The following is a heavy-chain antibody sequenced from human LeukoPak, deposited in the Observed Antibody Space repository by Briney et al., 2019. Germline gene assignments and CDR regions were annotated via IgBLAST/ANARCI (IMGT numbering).Heavy chain of an antibody. CDR3: ARLPQWGGTYHFDY. CDR2: IYPGDSDT. J-gene: IGHJ4*02. Sequence: GESLKISCKGSGYSFTNHWIGWVRQMPGKGLEWMGIIYPGDSDTRYSPSFQGQVTISADKSISTAYLQWSSLKASDTAMYYCARLPQWGGTYHFDYWGQGTLLTVSS. CDR1: GYSFTNHW. V-gene: IGHV5-51*01. D-gene: IGHD1-26*01.